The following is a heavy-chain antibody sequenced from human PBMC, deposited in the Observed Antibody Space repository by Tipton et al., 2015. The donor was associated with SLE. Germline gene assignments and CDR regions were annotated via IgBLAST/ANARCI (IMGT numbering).Heavy chain of an antibody. V-gene: IGHV4-4*02. J-gene: IGHJ4*02. Sequence: GLVKPSETLSLTCAVSGGSISSSNWWIWVRRPPGKGLEWIGEVFHSGSTVYNPSLRSRVTMSVDTSKNQFSLKLNSVTAADTAVYYCARHSGNWYFFDSWGQGTLVTVSS. CDR1: GGSISSSNW. CDR2: VFHSGST. D-gene: IGHD6-13*01. CDR3: ARHSGNWYFFDS.